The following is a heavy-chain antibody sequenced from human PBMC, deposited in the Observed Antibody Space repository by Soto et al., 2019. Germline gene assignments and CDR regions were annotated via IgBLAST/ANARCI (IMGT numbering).Heavy chain of an antibody. Sequence: QVQLVQSGAEVKKPGSSVKVSCKASGGTFSSYAISWVRQAPGQGLEWVGGIIPIFGTANYAQKFQGRVTITADESTSTAYMELSSLRSEDTAVYYCARAAGGSGWYLEYYFDYWGQGTLVTVSS. J-gene: IGHJ4*02. CDR1: GGTFSSYA. D-gene: IGHD6-19*01. CDR2: IIPIFGTA. V-gene: IGHV1-69*01. CDR3: ARAAGGSGWYLEYYFDY.